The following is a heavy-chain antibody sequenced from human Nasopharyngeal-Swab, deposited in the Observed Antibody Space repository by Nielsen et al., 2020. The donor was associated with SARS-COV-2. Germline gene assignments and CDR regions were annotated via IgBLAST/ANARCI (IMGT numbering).Heavy chain of an antibody. V-gene: IGHV3-23*01. CDR3: AKDLGVESPLWFDY. J-gene: IGHJ4*02. CDR1: GFTFSSYA. CDR2: ISGSGGST. D-gene: IGHD4-23*01. Sequence: GESLKISCTASGFTFSSYAMSWVRQAPGKGLEWVSEISGSGGSTYYAESVKGRFTISRDNSKNTLYLQMSSLRAEDTAIYYCAKDLGVESPLWFDYWGQGTLLTASS.